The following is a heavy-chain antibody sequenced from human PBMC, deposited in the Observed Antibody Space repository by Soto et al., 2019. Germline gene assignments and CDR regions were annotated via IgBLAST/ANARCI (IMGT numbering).Heavy chain of an antibody. D-gene: IGHD1-26*01. V-gene: IGHV3-74*01. CDR2: LNSDGRST. Sequence: EVQLVASGGGLVQPGVSLRLSCAAAGFTFSTYWMHWVRQAPGKGLWWVSRLNSDGRSTIYADSVKSRVTISRDNAKNTLSRHMNSLRAEDTGVYYCARDSQWDPRLDCGHGTLVTFSS. CDR1: GFTFSTYW. J-gene: IGHJ4*01. CDR3: ARDSQWDPRLD.